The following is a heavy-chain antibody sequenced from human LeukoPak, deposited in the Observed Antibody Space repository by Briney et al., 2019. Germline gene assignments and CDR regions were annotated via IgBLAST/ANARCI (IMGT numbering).Heavy chain of an antibody. CDR1: GGSISSGGYY. D-gene: IGHD3-22*01. V-gene: IGHV4-31*03. Sequence: TSETLSLTCTVSGGSISSGGYYWSWIRQHPGKGLEWIGYIYYSGSTYYNPSLKSRVTISVDTSKNQFSLKLSSVTAADTAVYYCASEGEQEYYYDSSGPLGDPFDYWGQGTLVTVSS. J-gene: IGHJ4*02. CDR2: IYYSGST. CDR3: ASEGEQEYYYDSSGPLGDPFDY.